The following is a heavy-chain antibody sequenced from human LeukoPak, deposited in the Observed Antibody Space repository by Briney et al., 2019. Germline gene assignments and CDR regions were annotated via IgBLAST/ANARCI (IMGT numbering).Heavy chain of an antibody. V-gene: IGHV3-21*01. Sequence: PGGSLRLSCAASGFTFSSYSMNWVRQAPGKGLEWVSSISSSSSYIYYADSVKGRFTISRDNAKNSLYLKMNSLRAEDTAVYYCARYRVTAMAGFDYWGQGTLVTVSS. CDR2: ISSSSSYI. CDR3: ARYRVTAMAGFDY. J-gene: IGHJ4*02. D-gene: IGHD5-18*01. CDR1: GFTFSSYS.